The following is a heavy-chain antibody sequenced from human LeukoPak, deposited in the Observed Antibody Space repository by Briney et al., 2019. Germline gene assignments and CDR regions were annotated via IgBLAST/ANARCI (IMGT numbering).Heavy chain of an antibody. V-gene: IGHV4-31*11. CDR1: GGSISSFGHY. CDR2: IYYTGST. CDR3: ARAGDRGGFDY. D-gene: IGHD5-12*01. Sequence: KSSETLSLTCAVSGGSISSFGHYWSWIRQLPAKGLEWIGNIYYTGSTYYNPSLQSRVTISVDTSKNQFSLNLNSVTAADTAVYYCARAGDRGGFDYWGPGTLVTVSS. J-gene: IGHJ4*02.